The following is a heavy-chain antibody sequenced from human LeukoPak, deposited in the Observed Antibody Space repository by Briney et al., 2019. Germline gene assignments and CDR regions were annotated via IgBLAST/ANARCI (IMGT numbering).Heavy chain of an antibody. CDR3: ARDRGSVAGNWFDP. CDR2: INPNSGGT. Sequence: ASVKVSCKASGYTFTGYYIHWVRQAPGQGLEWMGWINPNSGGTNYAQKFQGRVTMTRDTSISTAYMKLSRLRSDDTAVYYCARDRGSVAGNWFDPWGQGTLVTVST. V-gene: IGHV1-2*02. CDR1: GYTFTGYY. J-gene: IGHJ5*02. D-gene: IGHD6-19*01.